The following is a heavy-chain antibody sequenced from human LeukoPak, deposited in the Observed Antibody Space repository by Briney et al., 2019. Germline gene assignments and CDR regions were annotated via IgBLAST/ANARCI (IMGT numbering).Heavy chain of an antibody. J-gene: IGHJ5*02. D-gene: IGHD2-15*01. Sequence: GGSLRLSCAASGFTFSSYGMNWVRQAPGKGLEWVSSISTSSSYIYYADSMKGRFTISRDNAKNSLYLQMNSLRAEDTAVYSCARGADGVSSNSRGWFDPWGQGTLVTVSS. V-gene: IGHV3-21*01. CDR3: ARGADGVSSNSRGWFDP. CDR1: GFTFSSYG. CDR2: ISTSSSYI.